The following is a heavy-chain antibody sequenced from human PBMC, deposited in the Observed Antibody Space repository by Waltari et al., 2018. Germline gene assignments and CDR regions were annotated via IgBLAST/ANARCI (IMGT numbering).Heavy chain of an antibody. CDR1: GFTFSSYG. CDR3: ARQGDGDHLWWYFDL. Sequence: QVQLVESGGGVVQPGRSLRLSCAASGFTFSSYGMHWVRQAPGKGLEWVAVIWYDGSNKYYADSVKGRFTISRDNSKNTLYLQMNSLRAEDTAVYYCARQGDGDHLWWYFDLWGRGTLVTVSS. J-gene: IGHJ2*01. V-gene: IGHV3-33*01. D-gene: IGHD4-17*01. CDR2: IWYDGSNK.